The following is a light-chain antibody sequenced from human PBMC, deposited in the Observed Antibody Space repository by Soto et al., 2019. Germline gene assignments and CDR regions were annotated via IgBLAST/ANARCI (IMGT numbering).Light chain of an antibody. V-gene: IGKV1-27*01. CDR1: QAISDY. J-gene: IGKJ1*01. CDR3: QKYNSAART. CDR2: AAS. Sequence: DIHMTQSPSSLSASVGDTVTITGRASQAISDYLAWYQQKPGKVPKLLIYAASSLQSGVPSRFSGRGSGTDFTLTINSLQPEDVATYFCQKYNSAARTFGRGTKVEI.